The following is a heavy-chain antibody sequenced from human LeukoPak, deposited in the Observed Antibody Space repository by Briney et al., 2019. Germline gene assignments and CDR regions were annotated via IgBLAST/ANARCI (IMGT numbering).Heavy chain of an antibody. D-gene: IGHD2-15*01. Sequence: SETLSLTCTVSGGSISSSSYYWGWIRQPPGKGLEWIGSIYYSGSAYYNPSLKSRVTISVDTSKNQFSLKLSSVTAADTAVYYCARSRRDTPFGYWGQGTLVTVSS. CDR3: ARSRRDTPFGY. V-gene: IGHV4-39*01. J-gene: IGHJ4*02. CDR1: GGSISSSSYY. CDR2: IYYSGSA.